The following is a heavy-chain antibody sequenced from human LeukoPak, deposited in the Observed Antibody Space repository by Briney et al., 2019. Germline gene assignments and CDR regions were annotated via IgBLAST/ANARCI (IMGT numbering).Heavy chain of an antibody. CDR1: GGSINSHY. Sequence: SETLSLTCSVSGGSINSHYWSWIRQPPGKGLEWIGYIFNTGNTDYNPSLASRVTMSVDTSRAQFFLRLSPVTAADTAIYYCASRPADTTWYGVFDYWSQGTLVTVSS. CDR3: ASRPADTTWYGVFDY. CDR2: IFNTGNT. D-gene: IGHD3-10*01. J-gene: IGHJ4*02. V-gene: IGHV4-59*11.